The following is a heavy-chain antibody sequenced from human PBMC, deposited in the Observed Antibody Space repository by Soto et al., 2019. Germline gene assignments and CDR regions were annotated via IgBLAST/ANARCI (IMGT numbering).Heavy chain of an antibody. Sequence: QVQLVQSGAEVKKPGSSVKVSCKASGGTFSSYTISWVRQAPGQGLEWMGRIIPILGIANYAQKFQGRVTITADXFTXTXCMELSSLRSEDTAVYYCARIPNAKIAAADNEYFQHWGQGTLVTVSS. D-gene: IGHD6-13*01. V-gene: IGHV1-69*02. CDR3: ARIPNAKIAAADNEYFQH. J-gene: IGHJ1*01. CDR2: IIPILGIA. CDR1: GGTFSSYT.